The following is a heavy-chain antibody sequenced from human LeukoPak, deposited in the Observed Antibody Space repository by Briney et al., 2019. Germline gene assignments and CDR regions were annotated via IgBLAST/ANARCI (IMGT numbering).Heavy chain of an antibody. CDR3: ARAGGVLWSGMDV. CDR2: IGTAGDT. J-gene: IGHJ6*02. D-gene: IGHD2-8*02. CDR1: GFTFSSYD. V-gene: IGHV3-13*04. Sequence: PGGSLRLSCAASGFTFSSYDMHWVSQATGKVLEWVSAIGTAGDTYYPGSVKGRFTISRENAKNSLYLQMNSLRAGDTAVYYCARAGGVLWSGMDVWGQGTTVTVSS.